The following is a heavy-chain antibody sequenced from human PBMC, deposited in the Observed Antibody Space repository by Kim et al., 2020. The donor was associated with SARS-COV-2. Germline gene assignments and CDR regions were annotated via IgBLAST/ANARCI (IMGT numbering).Heavy chain of an antibody. J-gene: IGHJ6*02. V-gene: IGHV3-33*01. CDR3: ARTLVLSGYYGMDV. D-gene: IGHD3-10*01. Sequence: YADPVQGRFTISRDNSKNTLYLQMNSLRAEDTAVYYCARTLVLSGYYGMDVWGQGTTVTVSS.